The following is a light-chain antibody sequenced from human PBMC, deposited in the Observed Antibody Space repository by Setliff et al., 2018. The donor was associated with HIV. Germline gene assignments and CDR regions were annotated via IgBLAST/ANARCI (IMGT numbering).Light chain of an antibody. CDR3: QSYDSNNHYV. Sequence: NFMLTQPHSVSESPGKTVTISCTRSSGSIADNCVQWFQQRPGSSPTIVISEDDQRPSGVPDRFSGSVDSSSNSASLTISGLKTEDEADYYCQSYDSNNHYVFGTGTKVTVL. CDR1: SGSIADNC. CDR2: EDD. V-gene: IGLV6-57*01. J-gene: IGLJ1*01.